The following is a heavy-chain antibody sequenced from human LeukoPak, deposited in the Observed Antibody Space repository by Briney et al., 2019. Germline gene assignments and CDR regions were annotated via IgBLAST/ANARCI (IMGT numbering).Heavy chain of an antibody. J-gene: IGHJ4*02. Sequence: SVKVSCKASGGTFSSYAISWVRQAPGQGLEWMVRIIPIFGTANYAQKFQGRVTITTDESTSTAYMELSSLRSEDTAVYYCARGPYGDYEPFGFDYWGQGTLVTVSS. V-gene: IGHV1-69*05. CDR2: IIPIFGTA. CDR3: ARGPYGDYEPFGFDY. CDR1: GGTFSSYA. D-gene: IGHD4-17*01.